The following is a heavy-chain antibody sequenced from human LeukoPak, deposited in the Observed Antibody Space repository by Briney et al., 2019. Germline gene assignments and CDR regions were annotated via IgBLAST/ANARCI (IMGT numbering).Heavy chain of an antibody. CDR2: ISAYNGNT. CDR1: GYTFTSYG. J-gene: IGHJ3*02. V-gene: IGHV1-18*01. D-gene: IGHD3-22*01. Sequence: ASVKVSCKASGYTFTSYGISWVRQAPGQGLEGMGWISAYNGNTNYAQKLQGRVTMTTDTSTSTAYMELRSLRSDDTAVYYCARDGSITMTPDAFDIWGQGTMVTVSS. CDR3: ARDGSITMTPDAFDI.